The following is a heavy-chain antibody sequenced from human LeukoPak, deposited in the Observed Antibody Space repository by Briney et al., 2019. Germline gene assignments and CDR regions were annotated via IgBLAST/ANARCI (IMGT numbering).Heavy chain of an antibody. CDR2: INWNGGST. J-gene: IGHJ4*02. V-gene: IGHV3-20*04. CDR1: GFTFNTYG. D-gene: IGHD5-18*01. Sequence: GGSLRLSCAASGFTFNTYGMSWVRQAPGKGLEWVSGINWNGGSTGYADSVKGRFTISRDNAKNSLYLQMNSLRAEDTALYYCARASGYSYGPQYYFDYWGQGTLVTVSS. CDR3: ARASGYSYGPQYYFDY.